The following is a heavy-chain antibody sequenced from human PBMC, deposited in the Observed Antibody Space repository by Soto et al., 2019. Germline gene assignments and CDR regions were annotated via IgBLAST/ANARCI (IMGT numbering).Heavy chain of an antibody. D-gene: IGHD3-22*01. CDR1: GGSISSGGYY. Sequence: KASETLSLTCTVSGGSISSGGYYWSWIRHHPGKGLEWIGYIYYSGSAYYNPSLKSRVTISVDTSKNQFSLNLSSVTAADTAVYYCARAAARNYYDRRGAVDYWGQGTLVT. CDR2: IYYSGSA. J-gene: IGHJ4*02. V-gene: IGHV4-31*03. CDR3: ARAAARNYYDRRGAVDY.